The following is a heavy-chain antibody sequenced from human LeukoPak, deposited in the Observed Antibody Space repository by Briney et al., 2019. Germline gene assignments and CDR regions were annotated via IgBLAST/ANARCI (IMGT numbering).Heavy chain of an antibody. V-gene: IGHV4-4*08. J-gene: IGHJ4*02. CDR1: GGSISTYY. D-gene: IGHD5-24*01. CDR2: ISASGGT. Sequence: SETLSLTCTVSGGSISTYYWSWIRQPPGKGLEWIADISASGGTNYNPSLESRVTVSMDSSKNQFSLKLSSVTAADTAVYYCARIGRDGYNFHYWGQGTLVTVSS. CDR3: ARIGRDGYNFHY.